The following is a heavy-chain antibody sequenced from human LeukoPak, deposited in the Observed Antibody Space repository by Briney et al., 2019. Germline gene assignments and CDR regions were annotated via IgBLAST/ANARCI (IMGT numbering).Heavy chain of an antibody. CDR1: GGSISSGGYY. CDR2: IYYSRST. D-gene: IGHD2-21*01. Sequence: SETLSLTCTVSGGSISSGGYYWSWIRQHPGKGLEWIGYIYYSRSTYYNPSLKSRVTISVDTSKNQFSLKLSSVTAADTAVYYCAKGHIVAAGYFDYWGQGTLVTVSS. V-gene: IGHV4-31*03. J-gene: IGHJ4*02. CDR3: AKGHIVAAGYFDY.